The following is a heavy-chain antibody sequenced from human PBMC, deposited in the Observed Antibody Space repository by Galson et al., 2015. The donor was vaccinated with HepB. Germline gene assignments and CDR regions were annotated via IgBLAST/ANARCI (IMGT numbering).Heavy chain of an antibody. CDR2: IYSGGST. J-gene: IGHJ4*02. CDR1: GFTVSSNY. CDR3: ARDQDGDGYSSFDY. D-gene: IGHD5-24*01. V-gene: IGHV3-66*02. Sequence: LRLSCAASGFTVSSNYMSWVRQAPGKGLEWVSVIYSGGSTYYADSVKGRSTISRDNSKNTLYLQMNSLRAEDTAVYYCARDQDGDGYSSFDYWGQGTLVTVSS.